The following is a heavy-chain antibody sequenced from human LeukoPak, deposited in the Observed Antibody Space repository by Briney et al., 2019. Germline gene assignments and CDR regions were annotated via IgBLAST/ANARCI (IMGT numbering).Heavy chain of an antibody. J-gene: IGHJ6*03. CDR2: INPSGGST. CDR3: AREVGDPHIHKALELKRHYYYYMDV. D-gene: IGHD1-26*01. Sequence: ASVKVSCKASGYTFTSYYMHWVRQAPGQGLEWMGIINPSGGSTSYAQKFQGRVTMTRDMSTSTVYMELSSLRSEDTAVYYCAREVGDPHIHKALELKRHYYYYMDVWGKGTTVTVSS. CDR1: GYTFTSYY. V-gene: IGHV1-46*01.